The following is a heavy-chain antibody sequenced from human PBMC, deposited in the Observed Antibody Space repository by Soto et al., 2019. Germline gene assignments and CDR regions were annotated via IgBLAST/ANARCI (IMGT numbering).Heavy chain of an antibody. V-gene: IGHV3-30*18. CDR1: GFTFSSYG. D-gene: IGHD1-26*01. CDR2: ISYDGSNK. J-gene: IGHJ6*02. CDR3: AKSVRIVGAPKVYYGMDV. Sequence: GGSLRLSCAASGFTFSSYGMHWVRQAPGKGLEWVAVISYDGSNKYYADSVKGRFTISRDNSKNTLYLQMNSLRAEDTAVYYCAKSVRIVGAPKVYYGMDVWGQGTTVTV.